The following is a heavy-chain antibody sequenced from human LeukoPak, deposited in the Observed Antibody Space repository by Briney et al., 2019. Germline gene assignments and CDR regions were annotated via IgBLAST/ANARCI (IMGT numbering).Heavy chain of an antibody. D-gene: IGHD1-1*01. CDR3: VRGTTGTRAFDI. V-gene: IGHV4-4*07. CDR2: IYTSGST. Sequence: PSETLSLTCIVSGGSISSYYWSGIRQPAGKGLEWIGRIYTSGSTNYNPSLKSRVAISVDTSKNQFSLKLSSVTAADTAVYYCVRGTTGTRAFDIWGQGTMVTVSS. CDR1: GGSISSYY. J-gene: IGHJ3*02.